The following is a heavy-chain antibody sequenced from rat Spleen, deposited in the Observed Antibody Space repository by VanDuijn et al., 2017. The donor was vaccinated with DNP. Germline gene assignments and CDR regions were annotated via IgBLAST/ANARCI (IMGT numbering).Heavy chain of an antibody. J-gene: IGHJ2*01. CDR3: ARGPNYGGYADYFDY. CDR1: GFTFSNYY. V-gene: IGHV5-7*01. D-gene: IGHD1-11*01. CDR2: ISYDGSST. Sequence: EVQLVESGGGLVQPGRSMKLSCAASGFTFSNYYLAWVRQAPAKGLEWVATISYDGSSTYYRDSVKGRFTISRDNAKSTLYLQMDSLRSEDTATYYCARGPNYGGYADYFDYWGQGVMVTVSS.